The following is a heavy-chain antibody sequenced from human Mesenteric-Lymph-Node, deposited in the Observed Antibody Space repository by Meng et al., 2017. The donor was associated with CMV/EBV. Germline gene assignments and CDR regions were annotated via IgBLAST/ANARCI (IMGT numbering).Heavy chain of an antibody. Sequence: ISSGGYYWTWIRQLPGKGLEWIGCIYFSGTTYYNPSLKSRVAISLDKSKDQFSLEMNSMTAADTAVYYCARDWCSGGSCSYYYGMDVWGQGTTVTVFS. CDR3: ARDWCSGGSCSYYYGMDV. V-gene: IGHV4-31*02. CDR2: IYFSGTT. D-gene: IGHD2-15*01. J-gene: IGHJ6*02. CDR1: ISSGGYY.